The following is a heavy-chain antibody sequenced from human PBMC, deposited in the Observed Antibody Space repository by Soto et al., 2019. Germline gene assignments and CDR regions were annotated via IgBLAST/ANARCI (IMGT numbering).Heavy chain of an antibody. CDR1: GLSFSGYY. D-gene: IGHD5-12*01. V-gene: IGHV4-34*01. Sequence: PSETLSLTCAVYGLSFSGYYWSWIRQPPGKGLEWIGEINHSGSTNYNPSLKSRVTISVDTSKNQFSLKLSSVTAADTAVYYCARQGSVATTTYGMDVWGQGTTVTVSS. J-gene: IGHJ6*02. CDR2: INHSGST. CDR3: ARQGSVATTTYGMDV.